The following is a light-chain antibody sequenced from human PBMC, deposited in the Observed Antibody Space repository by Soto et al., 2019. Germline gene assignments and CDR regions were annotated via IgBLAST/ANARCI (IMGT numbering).Light chain of an antibody. CDR2: GAS. CDR3: QPFDSLLRAS. Sequence: EISQSPSSLSASVRDSVTRTCLARQDIRNNLNWYQQRPGQAPKVMIYGASNLVTGVPSRFSGSGSGTHFTFTISNLQPEDIATYYCQPFDSLLRASFGGGTKVDI. V-gene: IGKV1-33*01. CDR1: QDIRNN. J-gene: IGKJ4*01.